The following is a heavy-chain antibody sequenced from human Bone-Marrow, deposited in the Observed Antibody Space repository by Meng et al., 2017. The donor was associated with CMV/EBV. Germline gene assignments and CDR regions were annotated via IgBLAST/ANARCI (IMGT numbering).Heavy chain of an antibody. V-gene: IGHV4-30-4*08. CDR3: ARLVVPAAIRGNNWFDP. D-gene: IGHD2-2*02. J-gene: IGHJ5*02. Sequence: SISSCAYYWSWIRQPPGKGLELIGYIYYSGSTYYNPSLKSRVTISVDTSKNQFSLKLSSVTAADTDVYYCARLVVPAAIRGNNWFDPWGQGTLVTVSS. CDR1: SISSCAYY. CDR2: IYYSGST.